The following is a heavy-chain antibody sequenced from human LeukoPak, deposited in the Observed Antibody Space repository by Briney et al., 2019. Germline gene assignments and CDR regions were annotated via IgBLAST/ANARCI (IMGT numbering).Heavy chain of an antibody. V-gene: IGHV3-21*01. CDR3: ARDLGGSSGWYSRYYFDY. D-gene: IGHD6-19*01. CDR2: ISSSSTYI. CDR1: GFTFSSYG. Sequence: PGGSLRLSCAASGFTFSSYGMTWVRQAPGKGLEWVSSISSSSTYIYYADSVKGRFTISRDNAKNSLYLQMNSLRADDTAVYYCARDLGGSSGWYSRYYFDYWGQGTLVTVSS. J-gene: IGHJ4*02.